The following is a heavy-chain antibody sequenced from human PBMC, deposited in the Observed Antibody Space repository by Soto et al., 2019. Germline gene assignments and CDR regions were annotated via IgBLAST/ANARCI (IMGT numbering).Heavy chain of an antibody. D-gene: IGHD1-1*01. V-gene: IGHV3-23*01. CDR3: AQGKISTTGLNY. CDR2: ISNSGGST. CDR1: GFTFSSYA. Sequence: GGSLRLSCAASGFTFSSYAMSWARQAPGKGLEWVSSISNSGGSTYHADSVKGRFTISRDDSEKTLYLQMNSLRVEDAAIYFCAQGKISTTGLNYWGQGTLVTVSS. J-gene: IGHJ4*02.